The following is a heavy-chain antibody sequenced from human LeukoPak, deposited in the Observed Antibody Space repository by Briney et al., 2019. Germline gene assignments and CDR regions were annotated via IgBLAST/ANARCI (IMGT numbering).Heavy chain of an antibody. CDR1: GFIFNNYA. J-gene: IGHJ4*02. CDR2: ISWNSGTI. V-gene: IGHV3-9*01. D-gene: IGHD6-19*01. CDR3: AKDNRRHYTSGPNPDSLH. Sequence: SGGSLRPSCAGSGFIFNNYAMHWVRQPPGKGLEWVSGISWNSGTIDYADSVRGRFTISRDNAKNSLYLQMDSLRVEDTAFYYCAKDNRRHYTSGPNPDSLHWGQGALVTVSS.